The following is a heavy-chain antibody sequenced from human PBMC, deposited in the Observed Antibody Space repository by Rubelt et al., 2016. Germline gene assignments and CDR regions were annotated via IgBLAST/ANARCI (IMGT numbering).Heavy chain of an antibody. CDR1: GFTFSSYA. CDR2: ISSSSSYI. CDR3: ARAVVVAATLDY. Sequence: EVQLVESGGGLVQPGGSLRLSCAASGFTFSSYAMSWVRQAPGKGLEWVSSISSSSSYIYYADSVKGRFTISRDKAKNSRYLQMNSLRAEDTAVYYCARAVVVAATLDYWGQGTLVTVSS. V-gene: IGHV3-21*01. J-gene: IGHJ4*02. D-gene: IGHD2-15*01.